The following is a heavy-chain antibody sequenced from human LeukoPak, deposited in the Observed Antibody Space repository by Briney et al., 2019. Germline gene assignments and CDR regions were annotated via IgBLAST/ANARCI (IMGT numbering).Heavy chain of an antibody. CDR2: MNPNSGNT. V-gene: IGHV1-8*02. CDR1: GGTFRSYA. CDR3: ARAKVVRGVIIYYFDY. D-gene: IGHD3-10*01. Sequence: ASVKVSCKASGGTFRSYAINWVRQATGQGLEWMGWMNPNSGNTGYAQKFQGRVTMTRNTSISTAYMELSSLRSEDTAVYYCARAKVVRGVIIYYFDYWGQGTLVTVSS. J-gene: IGHJ4*02.